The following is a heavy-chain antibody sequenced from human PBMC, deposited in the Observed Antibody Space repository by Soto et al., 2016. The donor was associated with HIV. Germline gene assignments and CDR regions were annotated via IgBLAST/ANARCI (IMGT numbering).Heavy chain of an antibody. V-gene: IGHV1-46*01. J-gene: IGHJ4*02. CDR3: ARDMIPDRNYGSGSYYPDY. CDR2: INPSSGST. D-gene: IGHD3-10*01. Sequence: QVQLVQSGAEVKKPGASVKVSCKASGYTFTSYYMHWVRQAPGQGLEWMGIINPSSGSTSYTQRFQGRLTLTRDTSTSTVYMELSSLRSEDTAVYYCARDMIPDRNYGSGSYYPDYWGQGTLVTVSS. CDR1: GYTFTSYY.